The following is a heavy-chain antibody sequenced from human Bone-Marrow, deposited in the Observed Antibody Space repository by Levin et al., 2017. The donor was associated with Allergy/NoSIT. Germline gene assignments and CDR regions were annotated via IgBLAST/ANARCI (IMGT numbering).Heavy chain of an antibody. CDR1: GVSITSGNYY. J-gene: IGHJ6*03. D-gene: IGHD5-24*01. CDR2: IYTSGNT. V-gene: IGHV4-61*09. Sequence: SETLSLTCTVSGVSITSGNYYWSWIRQPAGKGLEWIGHIYTSGNTNYKPSLKSRVTISVDTSKNQFSLKLRSVTAADTAVYYCARVLQYYYYYMDVWGKGTTVTVSS. CDR3: ARVLQYYYYYMDV.